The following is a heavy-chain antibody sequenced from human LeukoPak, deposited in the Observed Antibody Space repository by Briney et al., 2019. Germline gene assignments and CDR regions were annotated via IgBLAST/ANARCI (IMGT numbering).Heavy chain of an antibody. CDR2: ISSNGGST. V-gene: IGHV3-64*01. J-gene: IGHJ4*02. Sequence: GGSLRLSCAASGFTFSSYAMHWVRQAPGKGLEYVSAISSNGGSTYYANSVKGRFTISRDNSKNTLYLQMGSLRAEDMAVYYCARGRPDYASYWGQGTLVTVSS. CDR1: GFTFSSYA. CDR3: ARGRPDYASY. D-gene: IGHD3-10*01.